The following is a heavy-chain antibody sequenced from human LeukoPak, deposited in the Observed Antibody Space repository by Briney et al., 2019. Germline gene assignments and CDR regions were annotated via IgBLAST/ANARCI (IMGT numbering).Heavy chain of an antibody. CDR2: IRGSDNT. CDR1: GFTFTNYA. CDR3: AKGPGSSGPTGAYYYYYGMDA. D-gene: IGHD3-22*01. V-gene: IGHV3-23*01. Sequence: GGSLRLSCTASGFTFTNYALSWVRQAPGKGLEWVSTIRGSDNTYYPDSVKGRFTISRDNSKNTLYLQTNSLRAEDTAVYYCAKGPGSSGPTGAYYYYYGMDAWGQGTTVTVSS. J-gene: IGHJ6*02.